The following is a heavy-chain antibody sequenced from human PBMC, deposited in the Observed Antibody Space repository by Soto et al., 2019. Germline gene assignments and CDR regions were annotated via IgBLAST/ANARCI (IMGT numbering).Heavy chain of an antibody. CDR3: PSVKSSGYYYDYYYYGMDV. Sequence: QVQLVQSGAEVKKPGSSVKVSCKASGGTFSSYAISWVRQAPGQGLEWMGGIIPIFGTANYAQKFQGRVTITADESTCTAYMELSSLRSEDTAVYYCPSVKSSGYYYDYYYYGMDVWGQGTTVTVSS. CDR2: IIPIFGTA. J-gene: IGHJ6*02. CDR1: GGTFSSYA. D-gene: IGHD3-22*01. V-gene: IGHV1-69*01.